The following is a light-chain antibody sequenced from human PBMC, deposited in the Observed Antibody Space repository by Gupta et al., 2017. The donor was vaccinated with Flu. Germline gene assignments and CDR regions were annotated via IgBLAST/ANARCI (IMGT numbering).Light chain of an antibody. J-gene: IGKJ2*01. CDR1: QSFSSW. Sequence: PSTLYASVGDRVTITCLASQSFSSWLAWYQQKPGKAPKLLIYKASSVESGVPSRFSGSGSGTEFTLTISSLQPDDFATYYCLHDDSSPHTFGQGTXLEIK. CDR2: KAS. CDR3: LHDDSSPHT. V-gene: IGKV1-5*03.